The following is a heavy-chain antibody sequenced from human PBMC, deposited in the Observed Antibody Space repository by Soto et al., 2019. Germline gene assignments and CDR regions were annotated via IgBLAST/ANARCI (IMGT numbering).Heavy chain of an antibody. CDR3: ARARFDYWSHIYYGLDV. V-gene: IGHV4-34*01. Sequence: SETLSLTCAVHGGSFSGYSWTWLRQPPGKGLEWIGEINHSGTTDYNPALKSRVTMSADTSKKQFSLRMTSVTAADTAVYYCARARFDYWSHIYYGLDVWGQGTTVTASS. D-gene: IGHD3-3*01. CDR1: GGSFSGYS. CDR2: INHSGTT. J-gene: IGHJ6*02.